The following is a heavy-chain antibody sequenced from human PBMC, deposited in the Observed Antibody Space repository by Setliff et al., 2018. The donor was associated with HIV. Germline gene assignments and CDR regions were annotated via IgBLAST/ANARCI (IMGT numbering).Heavy chain of an antibody. D-gene: IGHD1-1*01. J-gene: IGHJ5*02. Sequence: SETLSLTCAVSGGSISSNKWWSWVRQPPGKGLEWIGEIYHSGSTKYNPSLKSRVTISVDTSKNQFSLKLSSVTAADTAVYYCARDINDGGWFDPWGQGTLVTVSS. CDR2: IYHSGST. CDR3: ARDINDGGWFDP. CDR1: GGSISSNKW. V-gene: IGHV4-4*02.